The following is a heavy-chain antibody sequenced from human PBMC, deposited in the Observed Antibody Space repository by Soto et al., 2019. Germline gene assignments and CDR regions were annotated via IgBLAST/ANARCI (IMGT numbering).Heavy chain of an antibody. J-gene: IGHJ6*02. CDR1: GDTFKNCV. CDR2: IIPLFGTT. CDR3: AAELGFGKLSVV. V-gene: IGHV1-69*01. D-gene: IGHD3-10*01. Sequence: QVQVVQSGVEGRRPGSSVKVSCKACGDTFKNCVISWVRQGPGQGLEWMGGIIPLFGTTDFAQRFQGRLTITTDESTTTAYMELSRLRSEDTATYYCAAELGFGKLSVVWGQGTTVIVSS.